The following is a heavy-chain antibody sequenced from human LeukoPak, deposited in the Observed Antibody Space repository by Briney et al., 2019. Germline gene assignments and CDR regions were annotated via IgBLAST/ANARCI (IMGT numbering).Heavy chain of an antibody. Sequence: GESLKLSCKGSGYSFTSYWMGWVRQMPGKGLEWMGIIYPGDSDTRYSPSFQGQVTISADKSISTAYLQWSSLKASDTAMYYCARRDYYDSSGYYSLFDYWGQGTLVTVSS. D-gene: IGHD3-22*01. CDR1: GYSFTSYW. J-gene: IGHJ4*02. CDR2: IYPGDSDT. CDR3: ARRDYYDSSGYYSLFDY. V-gene: IGHV5-51*03.